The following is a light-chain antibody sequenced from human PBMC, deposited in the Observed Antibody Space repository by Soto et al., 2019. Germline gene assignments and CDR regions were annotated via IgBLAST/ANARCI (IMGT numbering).Light chain of an antibody. Sequence: DIQMTQSPSSLSASLGDRVTITCRASQSISTYLNWYQKHPGKAPKLLIYTASNLESGVPSRFSGSGSGTDFTLTISSLRPEDFATYYCQQSYSTPWTFGQGTKVEIK. V-gene: IGKV1-39*01. J-gene: IGKJ1*01. CDR1: QSISTY. CDR2: TAS. CDR3: QQSYSTPWT.